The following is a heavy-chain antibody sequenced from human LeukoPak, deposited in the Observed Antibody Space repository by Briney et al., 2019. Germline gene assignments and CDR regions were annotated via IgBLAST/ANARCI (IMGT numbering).Heavy chain of an antibody. CDR3: TTSQGGILTGADY. CDR2: IKSKTDGGTT. Sequence: GGSLRLSCAASGFTFSSYAMSWVRQAPGKGLEWVGRIKSKTDGGTTDYAAPVKGRFTISRDDSKNTLYLQMNSLKTEDTAVYYCTTSQGGILTGADYWGQGTLVTVSS. D-gene: IGHD3-9*01. J-gene: IGHJ4*02. CDR1: GFTFSSYA. V-gene: IGHV3-15*01.